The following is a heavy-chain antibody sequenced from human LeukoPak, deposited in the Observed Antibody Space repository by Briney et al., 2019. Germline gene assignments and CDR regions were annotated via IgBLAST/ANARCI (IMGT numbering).Heavy chain of an antibody. V-gene: IGHV3-30*02. D-gene: IGHD6-25*01. Sequence: GGSLRLSCAASGFIFSNYGMHWVRQTPAKGLEWVAFIRNDGSMKYYADSVKGRFTISRDNSKNTLYLQMNNLRTEDMAVYYCAKDSGFDYWGQGTLVTVSS. CDR2: IRNDGSMK. CDR3: AKDSGFDY. J-gene: IGHJ4*02. CDR1: GFIFSNYG.